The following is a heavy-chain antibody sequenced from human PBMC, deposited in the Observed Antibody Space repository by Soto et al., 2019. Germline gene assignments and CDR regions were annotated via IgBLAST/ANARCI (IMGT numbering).Heavy chain of an antibody. CDR3: ATYQMATSSGLDY. J-gene: IGHJ4*02. Sequence: SVTVSCKASGGTFSSYAISWVRQAPGQGLEWMGGIIPIFGTANYAQKFQGRVTMTEDTSTDTAYMELSSLRSEDTAVYYCATYQMATSSGLDYWGQGTLVTVSS. CDR2: IIPIFGTA. V-gene: IGHV1-69*06. CDR1: GGTFSSYA. D-gene: IGHD6-19*01.